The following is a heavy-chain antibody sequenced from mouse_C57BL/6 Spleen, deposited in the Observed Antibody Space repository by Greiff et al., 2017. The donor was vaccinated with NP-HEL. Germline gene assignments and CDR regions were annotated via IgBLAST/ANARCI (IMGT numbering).Heavy chain of an antibody. Sequence: EVQLQQSGAELVKPGASVKMSCKASGYTFTDYCINWVKQRHGKSLEWIGDIYPDSGSTSYNEKFKSKATLTVDTSSSTAYMQLRSLTSEDSAVYYCASVNYFDYWGQGTTLTVSA. J-gene: IGHJ2*01. CDR3: ASVNYFDY. V-gene: IGHV1-34*02. CDR2: IYPDSGST. CDR1: GYTFTDYC.